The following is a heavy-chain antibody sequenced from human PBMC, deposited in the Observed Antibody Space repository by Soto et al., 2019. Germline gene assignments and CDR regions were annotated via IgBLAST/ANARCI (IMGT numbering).Heavy chain of an antibody. CDR3: ARVPPRDGYNFDY. Sequence: QVQLVESGGGLVKPGGSLRLSCAASGFTFSNYYMSWIRQAPGKGLEWVSYIRSSTNIIHYADSVKGRFTISRDNAKNSLYLQMNSLRVEDTAVYYCARVPPRDGYNFDYWGQGTLVTVSS. D-gene: IGHD5-12*01. CDR1: GFTFSNYY. CDR2: IRSSTNII. J-gene: IGHJ4*02. V-gene: IGHV3-11*01.